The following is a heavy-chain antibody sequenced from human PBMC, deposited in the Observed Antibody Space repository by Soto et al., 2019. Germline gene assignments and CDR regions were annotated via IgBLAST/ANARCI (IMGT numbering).Heavy chain of an antibody. CDR3: AKDRRITGTTRGNYIDS. Sequence: GGSLRLSCAGPGFNFRTYDMHWVRQAPGKGLEWVATISFDGSDSFYADSVKGRFTISRDNSKNTLYLQMGSLRAEDTAVYYCAKDRRITGTTRGNYIDSWGQGTLVTVSS. V-gene: IGHV3-30*18. J-gene: IGHJ4*02. CDR1: GFNFRTYD. D-gene: IGHD1-7*01. CDR2: ISFDGSDS.